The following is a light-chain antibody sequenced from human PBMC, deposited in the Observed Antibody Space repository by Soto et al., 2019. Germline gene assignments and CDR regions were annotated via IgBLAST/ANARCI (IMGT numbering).Light chain of an antibody. CDR3: QQSYSTPSIT. Sequence: DIQITQSPSSLSASVGDRVTITFRASQSISSYLNWYQEKPGKAPKLLIYAASSLQSGVPSRFIGSGSGTDFTLTISSLQPEDFATYYCQQSYSTPSITFGQGTRLEIK. CDR1: QSISSY. CDR2: AAS. J-gene: IGKJ5*01. V-gene: IGKV1-39*01.